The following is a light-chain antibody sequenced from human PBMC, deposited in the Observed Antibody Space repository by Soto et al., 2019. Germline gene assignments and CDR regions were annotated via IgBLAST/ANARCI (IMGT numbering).Light chain of an antibody. CDR2: DVN. Sequence: QSALTQPASVSGSPGQSITISCTGTSSDVGGYDYVSWYQQLPGKAPKLMIYDVNNRPSGVSNRFSGSKSGNTASLTISGLHAEDEADYYCSSYTGTSTIVFGGGTKVTVL. CDR1: SSDVGGYDY. J-gene: IGLJ1*01. CDR3: SSYTGTSTIV. V-gene: IGLV2-14*01.